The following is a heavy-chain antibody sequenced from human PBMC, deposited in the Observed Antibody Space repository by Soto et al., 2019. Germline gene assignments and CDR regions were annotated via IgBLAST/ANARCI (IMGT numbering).Heavy chain of an antibody. CDR3: ARVSRYCSGGSCYSSPDAFDI. CDR2: IKQDGSEK. V-gene: IGHV3-7*01. Sequence: GGSLRLSCAASGFPFSSYWMSWVRQAPGKGLEWVANIKQDGSEKYYVDSVKGRFTISRDNAKNSLYLQMNSLRAEDTAVYYCARVSRYCSGGSCYSSPDAFDIWGQGTMVTVSS. D-gene: IGHD2-15*01. J-gene: IGHJ3*02. CDR1: GFPFSSYW.